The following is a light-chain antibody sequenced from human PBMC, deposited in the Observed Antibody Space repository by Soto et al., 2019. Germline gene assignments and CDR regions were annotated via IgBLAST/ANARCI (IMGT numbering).Light chain of an antibody. CDR2: AAS. J-gene: IGKJ1*01. CDR3: QQSYSTPPT. Sequence: DIQMTQSPSSLSASVGGRVTITYRASQSISSYLHWYQQKPGKAPKPLIYAASSLQSGVPSRFSGSGPGTDFTLTISSLQPEDFATYYCQQSYSTPPTFGQGTKVDIK. V-gene: IGKV1-39*01. CDR1: QSISSY.